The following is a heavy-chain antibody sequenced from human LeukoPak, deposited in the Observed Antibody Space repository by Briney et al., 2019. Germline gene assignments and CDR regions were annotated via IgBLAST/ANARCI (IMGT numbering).Heavy chain of an antibody. CDR1: GFTFSSYA. J-gene: IGHJ5*02. Sequence: PGGTLRLSCAASGFTFSSYAMSWVRQAPGKGLEWVSAISGSGGSTYYADSVKGRFTISRDNSKNTLYLQMNSLRAEDTAVYYCAKSSPWQYYYGSGSYPDWFDPWGQGTLVTVSS. CDR3: AKSSPWQYYYGSGSYPDWFDP. D-gene: IGHD3-10*01. CDR2: ISGSGGST. V-gene: IGHV3-23*01.